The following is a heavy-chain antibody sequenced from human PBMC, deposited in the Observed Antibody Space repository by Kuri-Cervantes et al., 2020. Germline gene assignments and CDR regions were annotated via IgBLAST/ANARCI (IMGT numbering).Heavy chain of an antibody. J-gene: IGHJ6*02. D-gene: IGHD1-7*01. CDR2: ISSSSSTI. Sequence: GGSLRLSCAASGFTFSSYSMNWVRQAPGEGLEWVSYISSSSSTIYYADSVKGRFTISRDNAKNSLYLQMNSLRAEDTAVYYRARDFGDNWNYFAYYGMDVWGQGTTVTVSS. CDR1: GFTFSSYS. CDR3: ARDFGDNWNYFAYYGMDV. V-gene: IGHV3-48*04.